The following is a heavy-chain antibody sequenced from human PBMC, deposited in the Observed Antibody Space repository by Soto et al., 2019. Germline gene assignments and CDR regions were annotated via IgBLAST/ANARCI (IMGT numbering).Heavy chain of an antibody. Sequence: GGSLRLSCAASGFTFSNAWMNWVRQAPGKGLEWVGRIKSKTDGGTTDYAAPVKGRFTISRDDSKNTLYLQMNSLKTEDTAVYYCTTLQNYYGSGSYQLLRGNWFDPWGQGTLVTVSS. CDR1: GFTFSNAW. CDR3: TTLQNYYGSGSYQLLRGNWFDP. J-gene: IGHJ5*02. D-gene: IGHD3-10*01. CDR2: IKSKTDGGTT. V-gene: IGHV3-15*07.